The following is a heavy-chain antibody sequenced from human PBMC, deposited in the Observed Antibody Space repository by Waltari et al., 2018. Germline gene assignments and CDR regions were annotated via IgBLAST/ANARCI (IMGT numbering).Heavy chain of an antibody. D-gene: IGHD2-21*01. Sequence: QVQLVQSGTEVKKPGSSVKVSCKVSGGTFSSYGIRWVRQAPGQGLEWVGRIIPVIGVTNYAQKFQGRVTISADESTKTAYMELSSLRSDDTAVYYCAREAHGYFDPWGQGTLVTVSS. J-gene: IGHJ5*02. CDR3: AREAHGYFDP. CDR2: IIPVIGVT. V-gene: IGHV1-69*04. CDR1: GGTFSSYG.